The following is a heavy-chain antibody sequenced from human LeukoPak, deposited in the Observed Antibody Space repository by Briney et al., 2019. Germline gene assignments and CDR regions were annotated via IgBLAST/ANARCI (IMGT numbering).Heavy chain of an antibody. J-gene: IGHJ5*02. D-gene: IGHD3-10*01. CDR1: GGSISSYY. CDR3: ARDWHTMVRGVITNWFDP. V-gene: IGHV4-59*01. Sequence: PSETLSLTCTLSGGSISSYYWSWIRQPPGKGLEWIGYIYYSGSTKYNPSLKSRVTISVDTSKNQFSLKLSSVTAADTAVYYCARDWHTMVRGVITNWFDPWGQGTLVTVSS. CDR2: IYYSGST.